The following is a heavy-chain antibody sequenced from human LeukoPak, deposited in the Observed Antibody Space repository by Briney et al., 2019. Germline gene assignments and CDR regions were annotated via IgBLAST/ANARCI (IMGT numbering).Heavy chain of an antibody. CDR3: AKATPRDAFDI. CDR1: GFTFSSYG. CDR2: ISYDGSNK. J-gene: IGHJ3*02. Sequence: GGSLRLSCAASGFTFSSYGMHWVRQAPGKGLEWVAVISYDGSNKYCADSVKGRFTISRDNSKNTLYLQMNSLRAEDTAVYYCAKATPRDAFDIWGQGTMVTVSS. V-gene: IGHV3-30*18.